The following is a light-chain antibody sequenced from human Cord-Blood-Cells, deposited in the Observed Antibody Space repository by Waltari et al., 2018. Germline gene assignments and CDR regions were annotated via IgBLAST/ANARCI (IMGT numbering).Light chain of an antibody. CDR3: QQFNSYPLT. CDR2: DAS. Sequence: AIQLTQSPSSLSASVGDRVTITCRASQGISSALAWYQQKSGKAPKLLIYDASSLESWVPSRFSGSGSGTECTLTISSLQPEDFATYYCQQFNSYPLTFGGGTKVEIK. V-gene: IGKV1-13*02. J-gene: IGKJ4*01. CDR1: QGISSA.